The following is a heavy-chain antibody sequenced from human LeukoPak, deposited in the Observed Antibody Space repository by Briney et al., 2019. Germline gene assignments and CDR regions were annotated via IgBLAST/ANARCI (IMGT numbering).Heavy chain of an antibody. V-gene: IGHV4-61*02. CDR2: IDSSEST. D-gene: IGHD3-3*01. J-gene: IGHJ4*02. CDR3: ARMDRWSGFIDY. CDR1: CVTSFIVGDF. Sequence: SETLAFTSTVSCVTSFIVGDFGGGIGQALGRGVKFNGRIDSSESTNYNPSLKSRVTMSVDTSKNHFSLKLSSVTAADTAVYYCARMDRWSGFIDYWGQGTLVTVSS.